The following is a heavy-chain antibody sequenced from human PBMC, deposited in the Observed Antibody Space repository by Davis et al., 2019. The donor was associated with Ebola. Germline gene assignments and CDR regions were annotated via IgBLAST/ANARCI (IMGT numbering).Heavy chain of an antibody. CDR3: AKDQSWSFDY. CDR1: GFTFSGYT. CDR2: IDSKFGI. V-gene: IGHV3-21*06. Sequence: GESLKISCVVSGFTFSGYTMIWVRQAPGKGLEWVSSIDSKFGIFYTDSVRGRFTISRDNAKNSLYLQMNSLRAEDTAVYYCAKDQSWSFDYWGLGTLVTVSS. D-gene: IGHD2-8*02. J-gene: IGHJ4*02.